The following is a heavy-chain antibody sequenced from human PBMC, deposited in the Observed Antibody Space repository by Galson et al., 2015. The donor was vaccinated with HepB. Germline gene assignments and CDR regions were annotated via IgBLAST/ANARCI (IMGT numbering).Heavy chain of an antibody. D-gene: IGHD2/OR15-2a*01. CDR3: ARSPWLNSAYPYFDY. CDR1: GFTFSNYG. V-gene: IGHV3-30*03. CDR2: ISYDGSNK. J-gene: IGHJ4*02. Sequence: SLRLSCAASGFTFSNYGMHWVRQAPGKGLEWVAVISYDGSNKYYADSVMGRFTISRDNSKNTLYLQMNSLRAEDTAVYYCARSPWLNSAYPYFDYWGQGTLVTVSS.